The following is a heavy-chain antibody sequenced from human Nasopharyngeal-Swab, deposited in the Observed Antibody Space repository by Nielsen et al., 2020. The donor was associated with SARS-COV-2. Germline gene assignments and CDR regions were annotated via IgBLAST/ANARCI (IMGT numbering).Heavy chain of an antibody. CDR1: GGSISSGGYY. J-gene: IGHJ3*02. CDR2: IYYSGST. V-gene: IGHV4-31*03. CDR3: ARDHRDLRAFEI. Sequence: SETLSLTCTVSGGSISSGGYYWSWIRQHPGKGLEWIGYIYYSGSTYYNPSLKSRVTISVDTSKNQFSLKLTSVTAADTAVYYCARDHRDLRAFEIWGQGTMVTVSS.